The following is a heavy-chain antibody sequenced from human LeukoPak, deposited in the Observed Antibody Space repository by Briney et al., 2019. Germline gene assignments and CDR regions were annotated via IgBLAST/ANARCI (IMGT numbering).Heavy chain of an antibody. CDR1: GYSISSGYY. Sequence: PSETLSLTCTVSGYSISSGYYWGWIRQSPGKGLEWIGSIYHSGSTYYNPSLKSRVTISVDTSKNQFSLKLSSVTAADTAVYYCARRYYDFWSGPGTENWFDPWGQGTLVTVSS. CDR3: ARRYYDFWSGPGTENWFDP. CDR2: IYHSGST. D-gene: IGHD3-3*01. J-gene: IGHJ5*02. V-gene: IGHV4-38-2*02.